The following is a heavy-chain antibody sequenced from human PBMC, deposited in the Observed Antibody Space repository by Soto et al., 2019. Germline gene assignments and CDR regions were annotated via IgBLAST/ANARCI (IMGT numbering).Heavy chain of an antibody. CDR1: GFTFRTYS. D-gene: IGHD3-16*02. Sequence: VVLSLSCTACGFTFRTYSMTWFRQAPGRGLEWVSAISGSAGTFYATSVKGRFTISRDNSRSTVYLQMHSLRAEDSAIYYCAKEKDYDFNWGSDRYTSHYWGRGTLVTVSS. J-gene: IGHJ4*02. CDR3: AKEKDYDFNWGSDRYTSHY. V-gene: IGHV3-23*01. CDR2: ISGSAGT.